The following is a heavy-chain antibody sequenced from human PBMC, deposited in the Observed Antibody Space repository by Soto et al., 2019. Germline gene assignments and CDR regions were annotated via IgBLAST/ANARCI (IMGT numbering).Heavy chain of an antibody. Sequence: ASVKVSCKASGYIFTGYYMHWVRQTPGQGLEWMGWINPNSGVTKYAQKFQGRVIMARDTSMNTAYMELSGLRSDDTAVYYCARDQQQLDYLTYWGQGTLVTVSS. CDR2: INPNSGVT. J-gene: IGHJ4*02. CDR1: GYIFTGYY. CDR3: ARDQQQLDYLTY. V-gene: IGHV1-2*02. D-gene: IGHD6-13*01.